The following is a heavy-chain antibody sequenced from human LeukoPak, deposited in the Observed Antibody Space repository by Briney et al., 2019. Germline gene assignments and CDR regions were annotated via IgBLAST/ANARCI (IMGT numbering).Heavy chain of an antibody. CDR2: ISSSGSTI. D-gene: IGHD5-18*01. CDR3: ARDPRGYSYGVDY. V-gene: IGHV3-11*04. CDR1: GFTFSDYY. J-gene: IGHJ4*02. Sequence: GGSLRLSCAASGFTFSDYYMSWIRQAPGKGLELVSYISSSGSTIYYADSVKGRFTISRDNAKNSLYLQMSSLRAEDTAVYYCARDPRGYSYGVDYWGQGTLVTVSS.